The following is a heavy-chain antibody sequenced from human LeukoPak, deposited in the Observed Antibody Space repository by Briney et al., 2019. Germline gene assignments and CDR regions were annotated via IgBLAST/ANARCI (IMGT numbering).Heavy chain of an antibody. V-gene: IGHV3-7*03. CDR1: GFTFSRHW. CDR2: IKHDGSEK. J-gene: IGHJ4*02. CDR3: AKSGGPYYYDSSGYSPLDY. Sequence: PGGSLRLSCAASGFTFSRHWMTWVRQAPGKGLEWVANIKHDGSEKNYVDSVKGRFTISRDNAKNTLYLQMNSLRAEDTAVYYCAKSGGPYYYDSSGYSPLDYWGQGTLVTVSS. D-gene: IGHD3-22*01.